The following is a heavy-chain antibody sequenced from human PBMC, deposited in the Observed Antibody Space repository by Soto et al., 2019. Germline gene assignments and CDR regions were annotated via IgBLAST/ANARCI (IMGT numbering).Heavy chain of an antibody. Sequence: GASEKVSCKASGYTFIDYYMHGVRQAPGQGFEWMGRISPKSGGTNYAQKFQGRVTMTWDTSLNTAYMQLSSLMSEDTDVYYCARPPGYISDWYYFDLWGQGTLVTVSS. D-gene: IGHD6-19*01. CDR2: ISPKSGGT. CDR3: ARPPGYISDWYYFDL. CDR1: GYTFIDYY. J-gene: IGHJ4*02. V-gene: IGHV1-2*02.